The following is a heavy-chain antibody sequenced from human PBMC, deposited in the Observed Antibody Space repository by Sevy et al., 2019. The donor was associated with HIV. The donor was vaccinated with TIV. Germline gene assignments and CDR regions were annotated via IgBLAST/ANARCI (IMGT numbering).Heavy chain of an antibody. CDR3: AGARYDSSGSFDAFDI. J-gene: IGHJ3*02. CDR2: IFRSGDVT. V-gene: IGHV3-23*01. CDR1: GFTFSSYA. Sequence: GGSLRLSCTASGFTFSSYAMNWVRQAPGKGLEWVSTIFRSGDVTYYADSVKGRFTISRDNSRNTLYLQMNSLRAEDTAVYYCAGARYDSSGSFDAFDIWGQVTMVTVSS. D-gene: IGHD3-22*01.